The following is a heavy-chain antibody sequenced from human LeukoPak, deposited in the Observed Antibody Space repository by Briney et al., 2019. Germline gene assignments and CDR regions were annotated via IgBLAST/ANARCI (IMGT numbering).Heavy chain of an antibody. D-gene: IGHD1-26*01. V-gene: IGHV3-23*01. J-gene: IGHJ3*02. CDR1: GFTFSSYA. CDR2: ISGSGGST. Sequence: PGGSLRLSCAASGFTFSSYAMSWVRQAPGKGLEWVSAISGSGGSTYYADSVKGRFTISRDNSKNTLYLQMNSLRAEDTAVYYCAKDCLGGSYVEGAFDIWGQGTMVTVSS. CDR3: AKDCLGGSYVEGAFDI.